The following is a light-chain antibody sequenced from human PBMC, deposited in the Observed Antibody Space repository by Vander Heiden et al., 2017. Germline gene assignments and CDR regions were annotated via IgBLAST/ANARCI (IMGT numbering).Light chain of an antibody. V-gene: IGKV1-39*01. CDR1: QGIKTY. CDR2: AAS. CDR3: QHSYNAPRA. J-gene: IGKJ1*01. Sequence: DIQMTQSPSSLSASVGDRVTITCRTSQGIKTYLNWYQQKPGKAPKVLIYAASNLQSGVPSRFSGSGSGTDFTLTISRLQPEDSATYYCQHSYNAPRAFGQGTKVEIK.